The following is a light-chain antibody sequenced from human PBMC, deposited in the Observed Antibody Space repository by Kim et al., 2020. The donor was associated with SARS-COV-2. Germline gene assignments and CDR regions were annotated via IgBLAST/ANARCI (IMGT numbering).Light chain of an antibody. Sequence: DIQMTQSPSSLSASVGDRVTITCRAGQSIRTYLNWYQQRPGIAPNLLIYAASSLQSGVPSRFSGSGSGTDFTLTISSLQPEDFATYYCQQSYSTPYTFGQGTKLEI. CDR3: QQSYSTPYT. J-gene: IGKJ2*01. CDR2: AAS. V-gene: IGKV1-39*01. CDR1: QSIRTY.